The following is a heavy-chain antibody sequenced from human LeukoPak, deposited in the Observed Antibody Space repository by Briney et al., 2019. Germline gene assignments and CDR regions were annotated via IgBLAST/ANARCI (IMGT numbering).Heavy chain of an antibody. CDR1: GYTFTGYY. V-gene: IGHV1-2*02. Sequence: ASVKVSCKASGYTFTGYYMYWVRQAPGQGLEWMGWINPNSGGTNYAQKFQGRVTMTRDTSISTAYMELSRLRSDDTAVYYCARAPKLYYDILTGYHPHWFDPWGQGTLVTVSS. CDR3: ARAPKLYYDILTGYHPHWFDP. J-gene: IGHJ5*02. CDR2: INPNSGGT. D-gene: IGHD3-9*01.